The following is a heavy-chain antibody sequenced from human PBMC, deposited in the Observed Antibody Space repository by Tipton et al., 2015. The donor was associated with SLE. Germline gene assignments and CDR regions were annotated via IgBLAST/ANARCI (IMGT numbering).Heavy chain of an antibody. CDR2: MYGSGSPT. Sequence: TLSLTCTVSGDSLSTNYWNWIRQPAGKGLEWIGRMYGSGSPTHYNPSLESRVTMSVDTSQKQFSLKLSSVTAADTAVYYCAREYFDISTGYPFDYWGQGTLVTVSS. CDR3: AREYFDISTGYPFDY. CDR1: GDSLSTNY. D-gene: IGHD3-9*01. V-gene: IGHV4-4*07. J-gene: IGHJ4*02.